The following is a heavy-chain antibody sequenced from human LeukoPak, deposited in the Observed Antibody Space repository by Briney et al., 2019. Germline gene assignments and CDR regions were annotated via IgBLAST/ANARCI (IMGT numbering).Heavy chain of an antibody. Sequence: GGSLRLSCAASGFIISSYEMNWVRQAPGKGLEWVGRIKSKTDGGTTDYAAPVKGRFTISRDDSKNTLYLQMNSLKTEDTAVYYCTTGGYDYVWGSYRYFDYWGQGTLVTVSS. V-gene: IGHV3-15*01. CDR2: IKSKTDGGTT. J-gene: IGHJ4*02. CDR1: GFIISSYE. CDR3: TTGGYDYVWGSYRYFDY. D-gene: IGHD3-16*02.